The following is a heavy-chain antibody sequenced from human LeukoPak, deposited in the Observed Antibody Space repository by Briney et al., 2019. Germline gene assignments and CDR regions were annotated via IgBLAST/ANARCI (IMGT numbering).Heavy chain of an antibody. CDR2: MYSGGSV. CDR1: GFTVSDHY. D-gene: IGHD3-22*01. CDR3: AKKGYYDGSGYYMYYFDH. J-gene: IGHJ4*02. Sequence: GGSLRLSCAASGFTVSDHYMNWVRQAPGKGLEWVSVMYSGGSVYYADSVEDRFTISRDNSKNTLYLQMNSLRAEDTAVYYCAKKGYYDGSGYYMYYFDHWGQGTLVTVSS. V-gene: IGHV3-53*01.